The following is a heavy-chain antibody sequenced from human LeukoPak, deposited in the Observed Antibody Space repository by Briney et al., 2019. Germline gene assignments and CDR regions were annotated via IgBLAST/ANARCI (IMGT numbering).Heavy chain of an antibody. CDR1: GFTFSSYE. CDR2: ISSSGSTI. D-gene: IGHD6-13*01. V-gene: IGHV3-48*03. Sequence: PGGSLRLSCAASGFTFSSYEMNWVRQAPGKGLEWVSYISSSGSTICYADSVKGRFTISRDNAQNSLYLQMNGLRAEDTAVYYCARQVVQQLVFDYWGRGMLVTVSS. J-gene: IGHJ4*02. CDR3: ARQVVQQLVFDY.